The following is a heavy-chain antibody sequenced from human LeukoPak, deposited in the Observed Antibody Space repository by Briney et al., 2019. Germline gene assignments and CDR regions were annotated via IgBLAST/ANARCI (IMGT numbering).Heavy chain of an antibody. Sequence: SEKGSCKASGGTFSSYAISWVRQAPGQGLEWMGGIIPIFGTANYAQKFQGRVTITADESTSTAYMELSSLRSEDTAVYYCARGGSLVGATTDYYYYGMDVWGQGTTVTVSS. CDR3: ARGGSLVGATTDYYYYGMDV. J-gene: IGHJ6*02. D-gene: IGHD1-26*01. V-gene: IGHV1-69*13. CDR2: IIPIFGTA. CDR1: GGTFSSYA.